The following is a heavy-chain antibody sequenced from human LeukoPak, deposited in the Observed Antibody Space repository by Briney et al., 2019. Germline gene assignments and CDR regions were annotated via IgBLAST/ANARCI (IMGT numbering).Heavy chain of an antibody. J-gene: IGHJ4*02. CDR1: GASIAGSSNY. V-gene: IGHV4-39*07. Sequence: SETLSLTCTVSGASIAGSSNYWVWIRQPPGTGLEWVGNIYYSGNTYYNPSLKSRVTISVDKSKNQFSLKLSSVTAADTAVYYCARGGGLSGSPFDYWGQGTLVTVSS. D-gene: IGHD1-26*01. CDR2: IYYSGNT. CDR3: ARGGGLSGSPFDY.